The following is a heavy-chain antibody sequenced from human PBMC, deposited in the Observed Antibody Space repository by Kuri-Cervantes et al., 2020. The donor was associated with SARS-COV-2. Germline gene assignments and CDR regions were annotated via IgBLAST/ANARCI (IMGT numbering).Heavy chain of an antibody. CDR1: GGSISSSSYY. V-gene: IGHV4-39*01. D-gene: IGHD2-8*01. CDR3: ARQTCTNGVCYTFDY. J-gene: IGHJ4*02. CDR2: IYYSGST. Sequence: SETLSLTCTVSGGSISSSSYYWGWIRQPPGKGLEWIGSIYYSGSTHYNPSLKSRVTISVDTSKNQFSLKLSSVTAADTAVYYCARQTCTNGVCYTFDYWGQGTLVTVSS.